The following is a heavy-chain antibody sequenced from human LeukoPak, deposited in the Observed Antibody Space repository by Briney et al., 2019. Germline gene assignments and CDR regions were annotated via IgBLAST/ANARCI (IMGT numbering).Heavy chain of an antibody. CDR3: ARVGREYSYGDIDY. CDR1: GFTFSSYS. J-gene: IGHJ4*02. D-gene: IGHD5-18*01. CDR2: ISSSSTYI. V-gene: IGHV3-21*01. Sequence: GGSLRLSCAASGFTFSSYSMNWVRQAPGKGLEWVSSISSSSTYIYYADSVKGRFTISRDNAKNSLYLQMNSLRAEDTAVYYCARVGREYSYGDIDYWGQGTLVTVSS.